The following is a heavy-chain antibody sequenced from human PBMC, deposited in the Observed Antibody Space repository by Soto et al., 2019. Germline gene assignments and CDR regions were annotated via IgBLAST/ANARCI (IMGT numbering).Heavy chain of an antibody. CDR3: ARAYDSNGNHAFDI. D-gene: IGHD3-22*01. CDR2: IYSSGST. J-gene: IGHJ3*02. CDR1: GGSISGYF. Sequence: SETLSLTCTVSGGSISGYFWSWIRQPAGKGLDWIGRIYSSGSTNYNPSLNSRITMSVDTSKNQFSLKLSSVSAADTAVYYCARAYDSNGNHAFDIWGQGTLVT. V-gene: IGHV4-4*07.